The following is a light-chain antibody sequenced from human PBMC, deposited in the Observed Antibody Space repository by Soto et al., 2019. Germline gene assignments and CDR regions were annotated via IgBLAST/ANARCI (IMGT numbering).Light chain of an antibody. CDR3: QKYVDAPKT. J-gene: IGKJ2*01. CDR2: GAS. CDR1: QGISNY. V-gene: IGKV1-27*01. Sequence: DIQMTQSPSSLSASVGDRVTITCRASQGISNYLAWYQQKPGKVPKILIYGASTLQSGVPSRFIVSGSWTDFTLTISSLQPEDAATDYCQKYVDAPKTFGQGTKLEIK.